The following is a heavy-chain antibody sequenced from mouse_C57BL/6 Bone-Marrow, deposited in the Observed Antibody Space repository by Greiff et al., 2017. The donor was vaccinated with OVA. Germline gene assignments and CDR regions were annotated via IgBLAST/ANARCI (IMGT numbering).Heavy chain of an antibody. J-gene: IGHJ2*01. Sequence: VQLQQSGAELVRPGASVKLSCTASGFNIKDDYMHWVKQRPEQGLAWIGWIDPENGDTEYASKFQGQATITADTSSNTAYLQLSSLPSEDTAVYYCTAYYYGSSSYYFDYWGQGTTLTVSS. CDR3: TAYYYGSSSYYFDY. CDR2: IDPENGDT. V-gene: IGHV14-4*01. D-gene: IGHD1-1*01. CDR1: GFNIKDDY.